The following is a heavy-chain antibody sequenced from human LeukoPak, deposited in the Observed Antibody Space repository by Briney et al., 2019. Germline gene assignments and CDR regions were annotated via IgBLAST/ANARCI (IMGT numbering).Heavy chain of an antibody. Sequence: GESLKISCKASGYSFTTYWIGWVRQMTGKGLEWMGIIYPADSNTRYSPSFQGQVTISADRSISTAYLQWSSLEASASAMYYCARGSHASASPPDYWGQGPLVTVSS. CDR2: IYPADSNT. V-gene: IGHV5-51*01. D-gene: IGHD3-10*01. CDR3: ARGSHASASPPDY. CDR1: GYSFTTYW. J-gene: IGHJ4*02.